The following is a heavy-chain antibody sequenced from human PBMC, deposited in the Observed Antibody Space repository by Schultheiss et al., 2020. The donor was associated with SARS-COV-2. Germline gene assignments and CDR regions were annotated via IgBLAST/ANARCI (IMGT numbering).Heavy chain of an antibody. D-gene: IGHD1-26*01. Sequence: ASVKVSCKASGYTFTGYYMHWVRQAPGQGLEWMGWISAYNGNTNYAQKLQGRVTMTTDTSTSTAYMELRSLRSDDTAVYYCASGVGATGGDAFDIWGQGTMVTVSS. J-gene: IGHJ3*02. V-gene: IGHV1-18*04. CDR1: GYTFTGYY. CDR2: ISAYNGNT. CDR3: ASGVGATGGDAFDI.